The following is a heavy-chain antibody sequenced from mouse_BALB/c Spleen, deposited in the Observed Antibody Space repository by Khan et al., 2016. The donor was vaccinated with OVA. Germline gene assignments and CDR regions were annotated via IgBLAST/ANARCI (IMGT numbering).Heavy chain of an antibody. CDR1: GYTFTTAG. D-gene: IGHD2-13*01. J-gene: IGHJ4*01. Sequence: QIQLVQSGPELKKPGETVRISCKASGYTFTTAGIQWVQQMPGKGLKWIGWINTHSGVPKYAEDFKGRFAFSLEISVNTAYLQITNLKTEDTATYVCAEGRATYYGDGGGAMEYWGQGTSVTVSS. CDR3: AEGRATYYGDGGGAMEY. V-gene: IGHV9-4*02. CDR2: INTHSGVP.